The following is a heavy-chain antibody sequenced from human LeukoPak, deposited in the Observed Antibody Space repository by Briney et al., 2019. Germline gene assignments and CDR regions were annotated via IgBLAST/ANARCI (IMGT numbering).Heavy chain of an antibody. V-gene: IGHV3-74*01. Sequence: GGSLRLSCAASGFTFSSYWMHWVRQAPGKGLVWVSRINSDGSSTSYADSAKGRFTISRDNAKNTLYLQMNSLRADDTAVYYCARDGGSSGTGAYYMDVWGKGTTVTVSS. CDR3: ARDGGSSGTGAYYMDV. J-gene: IGHJ6*03. CDR1: GFTFSSYW. D-gene: IGHD2-15*01. CDR2: INSDGSST.